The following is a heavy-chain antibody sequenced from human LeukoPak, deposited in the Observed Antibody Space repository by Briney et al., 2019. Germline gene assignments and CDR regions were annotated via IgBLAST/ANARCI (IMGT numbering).Heavy chain of an antibody. CDR2: ISYEGGTT. CDR3: AKEGGDTGLDAFDI. CDR1: GFTFSNYG. J-gene: IGHJ3*02. Sequence: GGSLRLSCAGAGFTFSNYGMHWVRQAPGKGLDWVAVISYEGGTTYYADSVKGRFTISRDNSKNTLYLQMNSLRAEDTAVYYCAKEGGDTGLDAFDIWGQGTMVTVSS. V-gene: IGHV3-30*18. D-gene: IGHD2-21*02.